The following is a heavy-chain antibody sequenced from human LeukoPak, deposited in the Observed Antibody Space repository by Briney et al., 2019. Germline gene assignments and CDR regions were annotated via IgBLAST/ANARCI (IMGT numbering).Heavy chain of an antibody. CDR1: GHSTTRGYY. Sequence: SETLSLTCAMSGHSTTRGYYWAWFRQSPGKGLEWIATFFQSHKSFYNASLESRVTMSLDTSKSQFSLNLTSVTAADTAVYSCARVLSFPYLLDSWGRGTQVTVSS. V-gene: IGHV4-38-2*01. J-gene: IGHJ4*02. CDR2: FFQSHKS. D-gene: IGHD2/OR15-2a*01. CDR3: ARVLSFPYLLDS.